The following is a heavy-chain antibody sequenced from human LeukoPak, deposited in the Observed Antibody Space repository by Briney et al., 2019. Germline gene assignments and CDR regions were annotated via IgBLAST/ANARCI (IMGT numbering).Heavy chain of an antibody. CDR1: GGSISSYY. CDR3: ARTGIAAAAPYYYYYGMDV. Sequence: SETLSLTCTVSGGSISSYYWSWIRQPPGKGLEWIGYIYYSGSTNYNPSLKSRVTISVDTSKNHFSLKLSSVTAADTAVYYCARTGIAAAAPYYYYYGMDVWGQGTTVTVSS. CDR2: IYYSGST. V-gene: IGHV4-59*08. D-gene: IGHD6-13*01. J-gene: IGHJ6*02.